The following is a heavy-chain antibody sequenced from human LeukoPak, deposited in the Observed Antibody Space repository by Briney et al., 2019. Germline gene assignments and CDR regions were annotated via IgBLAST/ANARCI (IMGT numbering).Heavy chain of an antibody. Sequence: ASVNVSCKVSGYTLTELSMHWVRQAPGKGLEWMGGFDPEDGETVYAQKFQGRVTMTEDTSTDTAYMELSSLRSEDTAVYYCATATSGIAVAGRSGFSYFDYWGQGTLVTVSS. CDR3: ATATSGIAVAGRSGFSYFDY. CDR2: FDPEDGET. CDR1: GYTLTELS. D-gene: IGHD6-19*01. V-gene: IGHV1-24*01. J-gene: IGHJ4*02.